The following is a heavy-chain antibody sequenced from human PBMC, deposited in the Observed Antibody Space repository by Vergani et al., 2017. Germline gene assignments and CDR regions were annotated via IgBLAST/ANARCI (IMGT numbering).Heavy chain of an antibody. CDR3: ATDGTPRIVGATTGRGYYYYYYMDV. J-gene: IGHJ6*03. CDR2: VDPEDGET. V-gene: IGHV1-69-2*01. CDR1: GYTFTDYY. Sequence: EVQLVQSGAEVKKPGATVKISCKVSGYTFTDYYMHWVQQAPGKGLEWMGLVDPEDGETIYAEKFQGRVTMTEDTSTDTAYMELSSLRSEDTAVYYCATDGTPRIVGATTGRGYYYYYYMDVWGKGP. D-gene: IGHD1-26*01.